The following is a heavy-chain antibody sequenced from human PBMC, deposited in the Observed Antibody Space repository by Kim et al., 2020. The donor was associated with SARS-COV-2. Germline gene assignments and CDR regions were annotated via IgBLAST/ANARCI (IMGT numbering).Heavy chain of an antibody. CDR1: GYTLTELS. V-gene: IGHV1-24*01. CDR3: ATVYYDYVWGSYRLTGENYGMDV. J-gene: IGHJ6*02. CDR2: FDPEDGET. D-gene: IGHD3-16*02. Sequence: ASVKVSCKVSGYTLTELSMHWVRQAPGKGLEWMGGFDPEDGETIYAQKFQGRVTMTEDTSTDTAYMELSSLRSEDTAVYYCATVYYDYVWGSYRLTGENYGMDVWGQGTTVTVSS.